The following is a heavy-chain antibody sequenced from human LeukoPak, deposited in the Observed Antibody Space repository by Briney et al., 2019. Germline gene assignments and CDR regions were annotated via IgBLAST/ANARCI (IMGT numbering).Heavy chain of an antibody. V-gene: IGHV1-3*01. D-gene: IGHD5-12*01. Sequence: ASVKVSCKASGYTFTTYAMHWVRQAPGQRLEWMGWINVGNGNTKYSQKFQGRVTITRDTSAGTAYLELSSLRSEDTAVYYCARLYEWLDYWGQGTLVTVSS. CDR3: ARLYEWLDY. J-gene: IGHJ4*02. CDR1: GYTFTTYA. CDR2: INVGNGNT.